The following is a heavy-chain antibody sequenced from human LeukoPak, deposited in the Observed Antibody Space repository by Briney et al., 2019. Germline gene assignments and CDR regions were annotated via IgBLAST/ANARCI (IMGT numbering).Heavy chain of an antibody. J-gene: IGHJ4*02. V-gene: IGHV3-33*06. Sequence: GGSLRLSCAASGFTYSHFGMHWVRQAPGKGLEWVAVIWSDGTEKYYGDAVKGRFTISRDNSRNTLYLQMNSLRDDDTAVYYCAQDAQRGFDYSNSLEYWGQGTLVTVSS. CDR2: IWSDGTEK. CDR1: GFTYSHFG. CDR3: AQDAQRGFDYSNSLEY. D-gene: IGHD4-11*01.